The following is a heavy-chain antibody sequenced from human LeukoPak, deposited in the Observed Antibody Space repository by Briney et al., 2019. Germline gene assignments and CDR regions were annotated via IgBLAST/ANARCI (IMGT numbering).Heavy chain of an antibody. D-gene: IGHD2-15*01. J-gene: IGHJ4*02. V-gene: IGHV5-51*01. Sequence: GESLKISCETSGYSFSSHWIGWVRQMPGKGLEWMGIIYPGDSDTTYSPSFQGQVTISADKSIRTAYLHWSSLKASDTAMYYCARPRCSGGSCYSVAPLGYFDYWGQGTLVTVSS. CDR1: GYSFSSHW. CDR3: ARPRCSGGSCYSVAPLGYFDY. CDR2: IYPGDSDT.